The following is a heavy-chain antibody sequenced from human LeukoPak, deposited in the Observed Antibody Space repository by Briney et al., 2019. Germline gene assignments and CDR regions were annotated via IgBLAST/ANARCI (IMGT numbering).Heavy chain of an antibody. D-gene: IGHD3-3*01. CDR1: GFTFSSSA. V-gene: IGHV3-23*01. CDR3: AKDLSHSDFWSGYYWDY. Sequence: GGSLRLSCAASGFTFSSSAMSWVRQAPGKGLEWVSAISNNGGYTYYADSVQGRFTISRDNSKSTLCLQMNSLRAEDTAVYYCAKDLSHSDFWSGYYWDYWGQGTLVTVSS. J-gene: IGHJ4*02. CDR2: ISNNGGYT.